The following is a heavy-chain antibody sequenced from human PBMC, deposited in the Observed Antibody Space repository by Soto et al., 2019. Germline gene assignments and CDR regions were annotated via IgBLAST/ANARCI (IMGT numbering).Heavy chain of an antibody. CDR2: IYYSGST. CDR3: AREIVVVVPAAIGYWFDP. Sequence: SETLSLTCTVSVGSISSYYWSWIRQPPGKGLEWIGYIYYSGSTNYNPSLKSRVTISVDTSKNQFSLKLSSVTAADTAVYYCAREIVVVVPAAIGYWFDPWGQGTLVTVSS. V-gene: IGHV4-59*01. CDR1: VGSISSYY. J-gene: IGHJ5*02. D-gene: IGHD2-2*02.